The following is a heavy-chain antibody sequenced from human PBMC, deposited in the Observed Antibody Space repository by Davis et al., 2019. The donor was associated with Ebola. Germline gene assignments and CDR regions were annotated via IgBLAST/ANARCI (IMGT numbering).Heavy chain of an antibody. D-gene: IGHD2/OR15-2a*01. J-gene: IGHJ3*01. CDR3: VKDSSNIWFDV. CDR1: GFIFRSYV. Sequence: GESLKISCAASGFIFRSYVMSWVRQAPGKGLEWVSTFGIGGDTYYADSVKGRFAISRDNSRGTLYLQMNSLRVEDTAIYYCVKDSSNIWFDVWGQGTNVTVSS. V-gene: IGHV3-23*01. CDR2: FGIGGDT.